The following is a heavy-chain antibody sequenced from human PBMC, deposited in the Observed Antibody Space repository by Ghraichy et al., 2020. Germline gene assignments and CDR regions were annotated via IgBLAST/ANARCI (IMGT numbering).Heavy chain of an antibody. CDR1: GDSVRSYY. V-gene: IGHV4-59*02. D-gene: IGHD6-6*01. Sequence: PSLTCAVSGDSVRSYYWSWIRQPPGRGLEWIAYIYHTGSTNCNPSLKSRVTISLDTSKNQVSLNLTSVTAADTAVYYCARGLRRSSSQGTTFEYWGQGTLVTVSS. CDR3: ARGLRRSSSQGTTFEY. CDR2: IYHTGST. J-gene: IGHJ4*02.